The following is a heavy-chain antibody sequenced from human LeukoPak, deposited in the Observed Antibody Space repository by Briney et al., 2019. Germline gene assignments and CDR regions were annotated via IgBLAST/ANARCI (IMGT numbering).Heavy chain of an antibody. V-gene: IGHV3-30*02. D-gene: IGHD3-16*01. CDR1: GFTFSSYG. J-gene: IGHJ5*02. CDR3: AKVHYPGGNWFDP. CDR2: IRYDGSNK. Sequence: YPGGSLRLSCAASGFTFSSYGMHWVRQAPGKGLEWVAFIRYDGSNKYYADSVKGRFTISRDNSKNTLYLQMNSLRAEDTAVYHCAKVHYPGGNWFDPWGQGTLVTVSS.